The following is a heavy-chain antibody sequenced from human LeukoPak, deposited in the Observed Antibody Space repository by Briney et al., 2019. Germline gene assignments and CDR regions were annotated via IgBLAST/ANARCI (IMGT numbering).Heavy chain of an antibody. CDR1: GGSFSGYY. V-gene: IGHV4-34*01. J-gene: IGHJ4*02. D-gene: IGHD3-10*01. CDR2: INHSGST. CDR3: ARGLDYYGSGSLGY. Sequence: PSETLSLTCAVYGGSFSGYYWSWIRQPPGKGLEWIGEINHSGSTNYNPSLKSRVTISVDTSKNQFSLKLSSVTAADTAVYYCARGLDYYGSGSLGYWGQATLVTVSS.